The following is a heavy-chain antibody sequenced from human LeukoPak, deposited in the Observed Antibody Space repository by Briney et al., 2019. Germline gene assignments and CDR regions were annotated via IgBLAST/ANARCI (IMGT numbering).Heavy chain of an antibody. CDR2: SSSSSSYI. J-gene: IGHJ2*01. CDR3: ARFPVAGLGSKESWLGLRYFDL. Sequence: PGGSLRLSCAASGFTFSSYSMNWVRQAPGKGLEWVSSSSSSSSYIYYADSVKGRFTISRDNAKNSLYLQMNSLRAEDTAVYYCARFPVAGLGSKESWLGLRYFDLWGRGTLVTVSS. D-gene: IGHD6-19*01. V-gene: IGHV3-21*01. CDR1: GFTFSSYS.